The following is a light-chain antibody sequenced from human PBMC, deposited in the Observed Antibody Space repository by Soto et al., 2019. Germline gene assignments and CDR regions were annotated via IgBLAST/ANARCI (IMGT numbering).Light chain of an antibody. CDR3: NSYTSSSTLI. CDR1: SSDVGGYNY. Sequence: QSALTQPASVSGSPGQSITISCTGTSSDVGGYNYVSWYQHHPGRAPKLMIYDVSNRPSGVSNRFSGFKSGNTASLTISGLQAEDEADYYCNSYTSSSTLIFGGGTKLTVL. J-gene: IGLJ2*01. CDR2: DVS. V-gene: IGLV2-14*03.